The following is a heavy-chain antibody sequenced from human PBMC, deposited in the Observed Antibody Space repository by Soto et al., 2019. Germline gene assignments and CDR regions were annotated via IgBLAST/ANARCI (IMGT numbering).Heavy chain of an antibody. J-gene: IGHJ4*02. V-gene: IGHV3-33*01. CDR1: GFTFSSYG. Sequence: QVQLVESGGGVAQPGRSLRLSCAASGFTFSSYGMHWVRQAPGKGLEWVAVIWYDGSNKYYADSVKGRFTISRDNSKNTLYLQMNSLRAEDTAVYYCARDRTSGWYNYFDYWGQGTLVTVSS. D-gene: IGHD6-19*01. CDR2: IWYDGSNK. CDR3: ARDRTSGWYNYFDY.